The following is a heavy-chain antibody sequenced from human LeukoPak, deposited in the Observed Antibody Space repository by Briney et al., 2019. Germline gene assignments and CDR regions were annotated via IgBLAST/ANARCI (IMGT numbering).Heavy chain of an antibody. J-gene: IGHJ3*02. CDR3: ARLGKQQLAFDI. CDR1: GYTFTSYD. CDR2: MNPNSGNT. V-gene: IGHV1-8*01. D-gene: IGHD6-13*01. Sequence: ASVKVSCKASGYTFTSYDINWVRQATGQGLEWMGWMNPNSGNTGYAQKFQGRVTMTRNTSISTAYMELSSLRSEDTAVYYCARLGKQQLAFDIWGQGTMVTVSS.